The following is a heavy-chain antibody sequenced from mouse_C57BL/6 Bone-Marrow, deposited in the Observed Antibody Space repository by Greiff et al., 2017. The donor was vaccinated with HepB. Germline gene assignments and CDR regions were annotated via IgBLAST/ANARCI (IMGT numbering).Heavy chain of an antibody. CDR1: GYAFSSYW. CDR3: ARSWGFAY. CDR2: IYPGDGDT. J-gene: IGHJ3*01. Sequence: QVQLKESGAELVKPGASVKISCKASGYAFSSYWMNWVKQRPGKGLEWIGQIYPGDGDTNYNGKFKGKATLTAAKSSSTAYMQLRSLTSEDSAVYYCARSWGFAYWGQGTLVTVSA. V-gene: IGHV1-80*01.